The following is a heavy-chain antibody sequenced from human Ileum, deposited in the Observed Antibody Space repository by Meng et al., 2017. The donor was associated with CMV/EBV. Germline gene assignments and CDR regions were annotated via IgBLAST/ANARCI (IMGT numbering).Heavy chain of an antibody. CDR2: IRYDGSNK. CDR3: AKPPRGQWLNYFDY. V-gene: IGHV3-30*02. Sequence: GGSLRPSCAASGFTFSSYGMHWVRQAPGKGLEWVAFIRYDGSNKYYADSVKGRFTISRDNSKNTLYLQMNSLRAEDTAVYYCAKPPRGQWLNYFDYWGQGTMVTVSS. D-gene: IGHD6-19*01. CDR1: GFTFSSYG. J-gene: IGHJ4*02.